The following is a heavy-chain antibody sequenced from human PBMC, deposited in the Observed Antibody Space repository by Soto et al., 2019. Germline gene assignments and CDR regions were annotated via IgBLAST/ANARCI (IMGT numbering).Heavy chain of an antibody. Sequence: KPSETLSLTCAVYGGSFSGYYWSWIRQPPGKGLEWIGEINHSGSTNYNPSLKSRVTISVDTSKNQFSLKLSSVTAADTAVYYCARVLRYSSGWYGDSDYYYGMDVWGQGTTVTVSS. CDR3: ARVLRYSSGWYGDSDYYYGMDV. CDR1: GGSFSGYY. D-gene: IGHD6-19*01. V-gene: IGHV4-34*01. J-gene: IGHJ6*02. CDR2: INHSGST.